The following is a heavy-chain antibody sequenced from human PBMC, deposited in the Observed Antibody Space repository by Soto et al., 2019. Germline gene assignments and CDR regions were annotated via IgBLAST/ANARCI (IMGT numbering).Heavy chain of an antibody. CDR1: GFTFSSHA. V-gene: IGHV3-48*02. CDR2: ITSTSSTK. J-gene: IGHJ6*02. Sequence: GGSLRLSCAASGFTFSSHAMNWVRQAPGKGLEWLSYITSTSSTKHYAASVEGRFTISRDNAKNSLYLQMNSLRDEDTAVYYCARRITMVRGPYYYYAMDVWGQGTTVTSP. D-gene: IGHD3-10*01. CDR3: ARRITMVRGPYYYYAMDV.